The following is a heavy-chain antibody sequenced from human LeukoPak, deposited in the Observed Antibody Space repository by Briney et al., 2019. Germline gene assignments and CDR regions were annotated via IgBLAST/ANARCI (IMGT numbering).Heavy chain of an antibody. CDR1: GGSISSSSYY. CDR3: ARVWGHNGAFDI. Sequence: SETLSLTCTVSGGSISSSSYYWGWIRQPPGKGLEWIGSIYYSGSTYYNPSLKSRVTISVDTSKNQFSLKLSSVTAADTAVYYCARVWGHNGAFDIWGQGTMVTVSS. CDR2: IYYSGST. D-gene: IGHD3-16*01. V-gene: IGHV4-39*07. J-gene: IGHJ3*02.